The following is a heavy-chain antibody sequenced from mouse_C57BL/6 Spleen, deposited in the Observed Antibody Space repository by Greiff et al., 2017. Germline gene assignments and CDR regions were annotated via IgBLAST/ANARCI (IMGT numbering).Heavy chain of an antibody. CDR2: IDPSDSYT. CDR1: GYTFTSYW. CDR3: ARWDYYGEGYFDY. Sequence: QVQLKQPGAELVKPGASVKLSCKASGYTFTSYWMQWVKQRPGQGLEWIGEIDPSDSYTNYNQKFKGKATLTVDTSSSTAYMQLSSLTSEDSAVYYCARWDYYGEGYFDYWGQGTTLTVSS. D-gene: IGHD1-1*01. J-gene: IGHJ2*01. V-gene: IGHV1-50*01.